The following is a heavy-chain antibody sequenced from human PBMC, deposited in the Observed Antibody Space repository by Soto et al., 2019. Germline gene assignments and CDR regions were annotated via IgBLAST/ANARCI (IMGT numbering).Heavy chain of an antibody. D-gene: IGHD4-17*01. Sequence: QVTLKESGPVLVKPTETLTLTCTVSGFSLNNARLGVSWIRQPPGKALEWLAHIFSNDEKSYNTSLKSRLTISKDTSKSQVVLTMTNMDPVDTATYYCARIVMTTVTTKSVKKRVELDYWGQGTLVSVSS. CDR1: GFSLNNARLG. V-gene: IGHV2-26*01. CDR2: IFSNDEK. CDR3: ARIVMTTVTTKSVKKRVELDY. J-gene: IGHJ4*02.